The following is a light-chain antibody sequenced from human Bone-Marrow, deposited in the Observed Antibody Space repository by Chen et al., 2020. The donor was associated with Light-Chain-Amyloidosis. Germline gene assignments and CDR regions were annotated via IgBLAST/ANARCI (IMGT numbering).Light chain of an antibody. CDR2: EVT. CDR3: SSYTITNTLV. CDR1: SSDVGDDNH. Sequence: QSALTQPASVSGSPGQPLTISCTGTSSDVGDDNHVSWYQQYPDKAPKLMIYEVTNRPSWVPDRFSGPRSDNTASLTISGLQTEDEADYFCSSYTITNTLVFGSGTRVTVL. V-gene: IGLV2-14*01. J-gene: IGLJ1*01.